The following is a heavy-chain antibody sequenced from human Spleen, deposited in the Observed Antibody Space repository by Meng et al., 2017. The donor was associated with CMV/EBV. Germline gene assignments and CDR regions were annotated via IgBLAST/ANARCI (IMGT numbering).Heavy chain of an antibody. CDR3: ARGLLSIGGLFDF. J-gene: IGHJ4*02. CDR1: GYSFSSYA. Sequence: GESLKISCKASGYSFSSYAINWVRQAPGEGLEWMGWISSYNGDSNSAQKFQGRVTMTTATSTSTVYLELRSLRPDDTAVYYCARGLLSIGGLFDFWGQGTLVTVSS. D-gene: IGHD3-10*01. CDR2: ISSYNGDS. V-gene: IGHV1-18*01.